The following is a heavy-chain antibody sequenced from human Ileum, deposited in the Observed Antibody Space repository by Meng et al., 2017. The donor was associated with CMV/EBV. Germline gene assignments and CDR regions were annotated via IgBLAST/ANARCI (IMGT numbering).Heavy chain of an antibody. V-gene: IGHV3-15*06. D-gene: IGHD3-10*01. CDR2: IKTNSEGGTT. CDR1: FTFSNVW. CDR3: TADSRKFGDLHWHFDL. Sequence: FTFSNVWVSWVRQAPGKGLEWVGRIKTNSEGGTTRYAAPVKGRFTISRDDSKNTVYLQMNSLITEDTAVYFCTADSRKFGDLHWHFDLWGRGTLVTVSS. J-gene: IGHJ2*01.